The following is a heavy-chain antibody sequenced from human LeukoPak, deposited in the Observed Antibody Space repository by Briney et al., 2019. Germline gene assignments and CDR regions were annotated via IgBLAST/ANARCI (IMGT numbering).Heavy chain of an antibody. V-gene: IGHV3-48*01. D-gene: IGHD2-15*01. CDR1: GFAFSPYA. Sequence: GGSLRLSCAASGFAFSPYAMNWVRQAPGKGLEWVSFITGDSNTIYYADSMKGRFTVSRDNAQNSLYLQMNSLSAEDTAVYYCARDRMGGSFDYWGQGTLVTVSS. CDR3: ARDRMGGSFDY. CDR2: ITGDSNTI. J-gene: IGHJ4*02.